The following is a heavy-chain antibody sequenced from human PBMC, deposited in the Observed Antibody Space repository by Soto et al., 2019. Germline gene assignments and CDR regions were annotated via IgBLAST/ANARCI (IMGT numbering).Heavy chain of an antibody. CDR2: IYYSGST. D-gene: IGHD3-10*01. V-gene: IGHV4-59*01. J-gene: IGHJ6*02. CDR1: GGSISSYY. Sequence: SETLSLTCTVSGGSISSYYRSWIRQPPGKGLEWIGYIYYSGSTNYNPSLKSRVTISVDTSKNQFSLKLSSVTAADTAVYYCASYGSGSYSGYYYYGMDVWGQGTTVTSP. CDR3: ASYGSGSYSGYYYYGMDV.